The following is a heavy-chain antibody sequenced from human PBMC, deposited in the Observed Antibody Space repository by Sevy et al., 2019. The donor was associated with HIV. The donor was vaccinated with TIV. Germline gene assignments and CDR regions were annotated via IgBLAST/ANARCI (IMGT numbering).Heavy chain of an antibody. CDR2: IYYNGHI. V-gene: IGHV4-59*11. D-gene: IGHD1-26*01. J-gene: IGHJ4*02. Sequence: SETLSLTCTVSGGSINSLYWNWIRQPPGKGLEWIANIYYNGHINYNPSLKSRVTLSLDTSKNQFSLRLSSVTAADTAMYYCAGENAWGRDYSWGQGTLVTVSS. CDR1: GGSINSLY. CDR3: AGENAWGRDYS.